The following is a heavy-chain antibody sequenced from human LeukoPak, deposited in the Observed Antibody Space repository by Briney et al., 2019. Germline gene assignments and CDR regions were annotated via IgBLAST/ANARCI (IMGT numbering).Heavy chain of an antibody. D-gene: IGHD3-3*01. CDR3: ARDSTIFGVVSYDAFDI. CDR1: GFTFSSYA. J-gene: IGHJ3*02. Sequence: PGGSLRLSCAASGFTFSSYAMHWVRQAPGKGLEWVAVISYDGSNKYYADSVKGRFTISRDNSKNTLYLQMNSLRAEDTAVYYCARDSTIFGVVSYDAFDIWGQGTMVTVSS. CDR2: ISYDGSNK. V-gene: IGHV3-30-3*01.